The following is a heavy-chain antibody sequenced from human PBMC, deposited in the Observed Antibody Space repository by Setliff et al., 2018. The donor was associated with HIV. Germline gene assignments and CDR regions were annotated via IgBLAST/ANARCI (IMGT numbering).Heavy chain of an antibody. J-gene: IGHJ4*02. D-gene: IGHD3-10*01. V-gene: IGHV3-33*01. CDR3: ARDKARLLGSGSYCPDY. Sequence: GGSLRLSCAASGFTFSSSGMHWVRQAPGKGLEWVAVIWYDGSNKYYADSVKGRFTISRDNSKNSLYLQMNSLRAEDTAVYYCARDKARLLGSGSYCPDYWGQGTLVTVSS. CDR1: GFTFSSSG. CDR2: IWYDGSNK.